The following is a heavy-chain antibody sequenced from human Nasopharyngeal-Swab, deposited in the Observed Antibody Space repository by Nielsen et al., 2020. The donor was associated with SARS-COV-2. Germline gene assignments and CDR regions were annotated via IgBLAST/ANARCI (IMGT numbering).Heavy chain of an antibody. D-gene: IGHD3-9*01. J-gene: IGHJ4*02. CDR1: GGSFSGYY. Sequence: SETLSLTCAVYGGSFSGYYWSWIRQPPGKGLEWIGEINHSGSTNYNPSLKSRVTISVDTSKSQFSLKLRPVTAADTAVYYCARAGVDTSTGSSGGCFDYWGQGALVTVSS. V-gene: IGHV4-34*01. CDR2: INHSGST. CDR3: ARAGVDTSTGSSGGCFDY.